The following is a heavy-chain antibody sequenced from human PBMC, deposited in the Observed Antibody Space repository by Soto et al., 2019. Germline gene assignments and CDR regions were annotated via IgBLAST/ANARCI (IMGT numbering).Heavy chain of an antibody. V-gene: IGHV1-46*01. CDR3: ARVNSRWGSGRGYGMDV. D-gene: IGHD3-10*01. Sequence: QVQLVQSGAEVKKPGASVKVSCKASGYTFTSYYMHWVRQAPGQGLEWMGIINPSGGSTSYAQKFQGRVTMTRDTSTSTVYMELSSLRSEDTAVYYCARVNSRWGSGRGYGMDVWGQGTTVTVSS. CDR2: INPSGGST. J-gene: IGHJ6*02. CDR1: GYTFTSYY.